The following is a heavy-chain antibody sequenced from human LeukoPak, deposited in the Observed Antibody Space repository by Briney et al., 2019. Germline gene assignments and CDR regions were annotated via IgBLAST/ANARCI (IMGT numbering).Heavy chain of an antibody. CDR2: IIPIFGTA. D-gene: IGHD2-21*02. CDR1: GGTFSSYA. J-gene: IGHJ4*02. Sequence: ASVKVSCKASGGTFSSYAISWVRQAPGQGLEWMGGIIPIFGTANYAQKFQGRVTITADESTSTAYMELSSLRSEDTAVYYCARSIVVVTAILYFDYWGQGTLVTVSS. V-gene: IGHV1-69*13. CDR3: ARSIVVVTAILYFDY.